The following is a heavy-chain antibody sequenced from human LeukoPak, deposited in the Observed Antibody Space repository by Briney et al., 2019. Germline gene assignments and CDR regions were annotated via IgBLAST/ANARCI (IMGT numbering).Heavy chain of an antibody. D-gene: IGHD3-3*01. J-gene: IGHJ4*02. CDR1: GGTFSSYA. CDR3: ARDLVKTYYDFWSGYFFDY. Sequence: SVKVSCKASGGTFSSYAISWVRQAPGQGLEWMGRIIPILGIANYAQKLQGRVTMTTDTSTSTAYMELRSLRSDDTAVYYCARDLVKTYYDFWSGYFFDYWGQGTLVTVSS. V-gene: IGHV1-69*04. CDR2: IIPILGIA.